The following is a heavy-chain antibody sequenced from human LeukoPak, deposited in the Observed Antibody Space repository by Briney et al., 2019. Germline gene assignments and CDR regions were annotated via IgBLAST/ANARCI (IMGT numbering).Heavy chain of an antibody. V-gene: IGHV3-30*03. CDR2: ISYHGSNE. CDR1: GFTFRSFG. Sequence: PGGSLRLSCAASGFTFRSFGMHWVRQAPGKGLEWVAVISYHGSNENYADSVKGRFTISRDNAKNTLYLQMNSLRAEDTAVYYCARGGWEPLWGQGTLVTVSS. D-gene: IGHD1-26*01. J-gene: IGHJ4*02. CDR3: ARGGWEPL.